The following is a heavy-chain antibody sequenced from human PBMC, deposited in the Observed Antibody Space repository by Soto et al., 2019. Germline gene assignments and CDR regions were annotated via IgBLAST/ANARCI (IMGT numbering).Heavy chain of an antibody. Sequence: PGGSMRLSCAASGFTFSTYTMHWVRQAPGRGLEWMASISGDGGSKNYAPSVKGRFIISRDNPSNRLFVLMNSLRPEDTAVYYCARKSTVRFLDYWGQG. CDR1: GFTFSTYT. CDR3: ARKSTVRFLDY. V-gene: IGHV3-30*04. J-gene: IGHJ4*02. D-gene: IGHD4-17*01. CDR2: ISGDGGSK.